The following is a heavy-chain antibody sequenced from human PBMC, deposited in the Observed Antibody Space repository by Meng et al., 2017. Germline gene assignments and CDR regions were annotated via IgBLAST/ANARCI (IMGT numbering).Heavy chain of an antibody. Sequence: QVQLQEPGPGLVKPSGTLSLTCAVSGGSISSSNWWSWVRQPPGKGLEWIGEIYHSGSTNYNPSLKSRVTLSVDKSKNQFSLKLSSVTAADTAVYYCARMSVLLWFGELFLNWGQGTLVTASS. J-gene: IGHJ4*02. CDR1: GGSISSSNW. D-gene: IGHD3-10*01. CDR3: ARMSVLLWFGELFLN. V-gene: IGHV4-4*02. CDR2: IYHSGST.